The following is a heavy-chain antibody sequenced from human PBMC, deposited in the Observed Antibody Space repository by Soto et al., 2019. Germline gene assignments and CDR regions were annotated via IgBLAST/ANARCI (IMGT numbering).Heavy chain of an antibody. Sequence: SETLSLTCAVSGGSFSGYYWSWIRQPPGKGLGRIGEVNHSGSTTSNPHLKSPATRSVDTSKHQLSLKLRSVTAADTAVYYCARDLDSSWGHYFDYWGQGTLVTVSS. J-gene: IGHJ4*02. CDR1: GGSFSGYY. CDR2: VNHSGST. D-gene: IGHD6-13*01. V-gene: IGHV4-34*01. CDR3: ARDLDSSWGHYFDY.